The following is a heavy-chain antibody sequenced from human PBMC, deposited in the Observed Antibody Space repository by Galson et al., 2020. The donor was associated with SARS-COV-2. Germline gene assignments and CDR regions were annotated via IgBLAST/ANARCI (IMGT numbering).Heavy chain of an antibody. CDR1: GGSISSSSYY. Sequence: SETLSLTCTVSGGSISSSSYYWGRLRQPPGKGLEWIGSNYYSGNTYYNPSRKSRVTISADTSKTQFSLKPSSVTAADTAVYYCAGHWVYHSSGYLPGLDDWGQGTLVTVSS. V-gene: IGHV4-39*01. CDR3: AGHWVYHSSGYLPGLDD. CDR2: NYYSGNT. J-gene: IGHJ4*02. D-gene: IGHD3-22*01.